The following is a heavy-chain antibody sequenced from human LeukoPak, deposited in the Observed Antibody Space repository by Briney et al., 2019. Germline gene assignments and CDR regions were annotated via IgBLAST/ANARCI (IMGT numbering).Heavy chain of an antibody. V-gene: IGHV3-30-3*01. Sequence: GGSLRLSCAASGFTFSSYAMHWVRQAPGKGLEWVAVISYDGSNKYYADSVKGRFTISRDNSKNTLYLQMNSLRAEDTAVYYCAREQSHYDSSGCLNYWGQGTLVTVSS. CDR3: AREQSHYDSSGCLNY. J-gene: IGHJ4*02. D-gene: IGHD3-22*01. CDR2: ISYDGSNK. CDR1: GFTFSSYA.